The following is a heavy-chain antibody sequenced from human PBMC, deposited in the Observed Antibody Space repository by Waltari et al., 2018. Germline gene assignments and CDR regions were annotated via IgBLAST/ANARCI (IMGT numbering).Heavy chain of an antibody. Sequence: EVQLVESGGGLVQPGGSLRLSCAASGFTVSSNYMSWVRQAPGKGLEGVSVIYSGGSTYYADSVKGRFTISRDNSKNTLYLQMNSLRAEDTAVYYCAILLMAYYFDYWGQGTLVTVSS. V-gene: IGHV3-66*02. CDR3: AILLMAYYFDY. CDR2: IYSGGST. J-gene: IGHJ4*02. CDR1: GFTVSSNY. D-gene: IGHD3-10*01.